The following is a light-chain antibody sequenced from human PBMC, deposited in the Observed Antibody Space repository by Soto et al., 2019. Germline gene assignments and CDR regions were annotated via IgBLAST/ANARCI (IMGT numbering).Light chain of an antibody. CDR1: QTVNNNY. J-gene: IGKJ1*01. Sequence: ELVLTQSPGTLSLSPGERATLSCRASQTVNNNYLAWYQQIPGQAPRLLISGASGRATGTPDRFSGSASGTDFTLTISSLQSEDFAVYYCQQYNNWPPWTFGQGTKVEI. CDR2: GAS. V-gene: IGKV3-20*01. CDR3: QQYNNWPPWT.